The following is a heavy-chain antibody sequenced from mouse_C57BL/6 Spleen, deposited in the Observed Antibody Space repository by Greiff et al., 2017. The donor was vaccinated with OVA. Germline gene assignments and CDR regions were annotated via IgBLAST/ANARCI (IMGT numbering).Heavy chain of an antibody. CDR2: ISYSGST. Sequence: ESGPGMVKPSQSLSLTCTVTGYSITSGYDWHWIRHFPGNKLEWMGYISYSGSTNYNPSLKSRISITHDTSKNHFFLKLNSVTTEDTATYYCARERDLYYFDYWGQGTTLTVSS. CDR1: GYSITSGYD. V-gene: IGHV3-1*01. J-gene: IGHJ2*01. CDR3: ARERDLYYFDY.